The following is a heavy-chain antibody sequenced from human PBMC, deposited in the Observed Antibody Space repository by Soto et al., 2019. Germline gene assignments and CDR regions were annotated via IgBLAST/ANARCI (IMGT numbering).Heavy chain of an antibody. CDR1: GFSFSRYW. D-gene: IGHD2-21*01. Sequence: EVQMVESGGGLVQPGGSLRLSCAASGFSFSRYWMSWVRQAPGKGLEWVATIRQDGSEKHYVDSVEGRFTISRDNAKGSLSLQMNSLRADDTAGYYCARGCGSAHCAYYFDYWGQGTLVTVSS. V-gene: IGHV3-7*04. CDR3: ARGCGSAHCAYYFDY. J-gene: IGHJ4*01. CDR2: IRQDGSEK.